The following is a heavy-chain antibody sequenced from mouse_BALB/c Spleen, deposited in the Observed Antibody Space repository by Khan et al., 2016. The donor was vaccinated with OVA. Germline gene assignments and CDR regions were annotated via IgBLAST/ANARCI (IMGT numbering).Heavy chain of an antibody. CDR1: RFTISSYG. Sequence: EVELVESGGGIVQPGGSLKRSCAASRFTISSYGMSSVRQTPDKRLELVATIDSNGGSTDYPDSVKRRFTISGDNAKNALYLQMNNLRAEDTGIYYCTHEHESAYWGQGTTLTVSS. D-gene: IGHD1-3*01. CDR3: THEHESAY. J-gene: IGHJ2*01. V-gene: IGHV5-6-3*01. CDR2: IDSNGGST.